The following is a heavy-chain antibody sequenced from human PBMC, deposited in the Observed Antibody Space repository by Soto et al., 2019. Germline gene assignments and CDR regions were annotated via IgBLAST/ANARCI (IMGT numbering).Heavy chain of an antibody. J-gene: IGHJ4*02. CDR2: ISAYNGNT. CDR3: ARGYYYDSSGYYPARDY. CDR1: GGTFSSYA. Sequence: ASVKVSCKASGGTFSSYAISWVRQAPGQGLEWMGWISAYNGNTNYAQKLQGRVTMTTDTSTSTAYMELRSLRSDDTAVYYCARGYYYDSSGYYPARDYWGQGTLVTVSS. V-gene: IGHV1-18*01. D-gene: IGHD3-22*01.